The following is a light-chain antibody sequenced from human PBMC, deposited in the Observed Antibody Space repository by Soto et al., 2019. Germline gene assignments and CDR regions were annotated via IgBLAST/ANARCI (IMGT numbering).Light chain of an antibody. CDR2: GAS. Sequence: DIQMTQSPSSVSASVGDRVTITCRASQDIGSWLAWYQQKPGKAPDLLIYGASSLQSGVPSRFYGGGSGTHFTLTISSLQPEDFATYYCQQGDSFPITFGQGTRLEIK. CDR3: QQGDSFPIT. V-gene: IGKV1-12*01. CDR1: QDIGSW. J-gene: IGKJ5*01.